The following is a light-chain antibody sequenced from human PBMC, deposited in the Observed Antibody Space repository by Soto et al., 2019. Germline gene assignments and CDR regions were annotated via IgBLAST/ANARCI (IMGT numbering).Light chain of an antibody. V-gene: IGLV2-8*01. CDR2: EVS. Sequence: QSALTQPPSASGSPGQSVTISCTGTSSDVGGYNYVSWYQQHPGKAPKLMIYEVSKRPSGVPDRFSGSKSGSTASLTVSGLQAEDEADYCCSSYAGSNNPRVVFGGGTKLTVL. CDR1: SSDVGGYNY. J-gene: IGLJ2*01. CDR3: SSYAGSNNPRVV.